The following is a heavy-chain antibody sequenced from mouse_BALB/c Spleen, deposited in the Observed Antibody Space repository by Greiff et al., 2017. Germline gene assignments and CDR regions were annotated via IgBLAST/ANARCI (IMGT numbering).Heavy chain of an antibody. CDR3: ARQNYYGSSYNYFDY. D-gene: IGHD1-1*01. CDR2: ISSGGGST. Sequence: EVQVVESGGGLVKPGGSLKLSCAASGFAFSSYDMSWVRQTPEKRLEWVAYISSGGGSTYYPDTVKGRFTISRDNAKNTLYLQMSSLKSEDTAMYYCARQNYYGSSYNYFDYWGQGTTLTVSS. V-gene: IGHV5-12-1*01. CDR1: GFAFSSYD. J-gene: IGHJ2*01.